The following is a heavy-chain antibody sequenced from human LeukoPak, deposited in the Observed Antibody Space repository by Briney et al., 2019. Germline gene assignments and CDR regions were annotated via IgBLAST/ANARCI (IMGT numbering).Heavy chain of an antibody. D-gene: IGHD2-15*01. CDR1: GYTFTGYY. J-gene: IGHJ5*02. Sequence: ASVKVSCKASGYTFTGYYMHWVRQAPGQGLEWMGWINPNSGGTNYAQKFQGRVTMTRDTSISTAYMELSRLRSDDTAVYYCARLFVVVVAATRSSAYNWFDPWGQGALVTVSS. CDR2: INPNSGGT. CDR3: ARLFVVVVAATRSSAYNWFDP. V-gene: IGHV1-2*02.